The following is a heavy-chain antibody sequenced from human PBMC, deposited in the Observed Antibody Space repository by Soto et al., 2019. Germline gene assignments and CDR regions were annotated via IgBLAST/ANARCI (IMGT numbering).Heavy chain of an antibody. D-gene: IGHD5-12*01. CDR1: GGSISSGGYY. V-gene: IGHV4-31*03. Sequence: SETLSLTCTVSGGSISSGGYYWSWIRQHPGKGLEWIGYIYYSGSTYYNPSLKSRVTISVDTSKNQFSLKLSSVTAADTAVYYXARDGRGYSGYDGGLNHWGQGTLVTVSS. J-gene: IGHJ4*02. CDR2: IYYSGST. CDR3: ARDGRGYSGYDGGLNH.